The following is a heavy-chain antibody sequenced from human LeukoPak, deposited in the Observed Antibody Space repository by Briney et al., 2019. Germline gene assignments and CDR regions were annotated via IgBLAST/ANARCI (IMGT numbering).Heavy chain of an antibody. D-gene: IGHD4-23*01. J-gene: IGHJ4*02. CDR3: ARVFFYGGNSVPFDY. CDR1: GYTFTNYY. Sequence: ASVKVSCKASGYTFTNYYMQWVRQAPGQGLEWMGWINPNNDGTNYAAQKFQGRVTMTRDTSISTAYMELSSLTSDDTAVYYCARVFFYGGNSVPFDYWGQGTLVTVSS. CDR2: INPNNDGT. V-gene: IGHV1-2*02.